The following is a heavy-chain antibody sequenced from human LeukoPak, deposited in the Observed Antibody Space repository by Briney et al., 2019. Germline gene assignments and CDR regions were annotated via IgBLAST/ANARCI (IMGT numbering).Heavy chain of an antibody. V-gene: IGHV3-33*01. CDR3: ARGEDWFDP. CDR2: IWYDGSNK. J-gene: IGHJ5*02. CDR1: GFTFSSYG. Sequence: GRSLRLSCAASGFTFSSYGMHWVRQAPGKGLEWVAVIWYDGSNKYYADSVKGRFTISRDNSKNTLYLQMNSLRAEDTAVYYCARGEDWFDPWGQGTLVTVSS.